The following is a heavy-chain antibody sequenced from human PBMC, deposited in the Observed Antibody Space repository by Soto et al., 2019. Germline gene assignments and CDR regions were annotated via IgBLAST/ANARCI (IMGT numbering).Heavy chain of an antibody. D-gene: IGHD3-22*01. V-gene: IGHV3-23*01. CDR3: AKGSSGYRPYYFDY. J-gene: IGHJ4*02. Sequence: EVQLLESGGGLVQPGGSLRLSCAASGFTFSSYAMSWVRQAPGKGLEWVSAISGSGDSTYYADSVKGRFTISIDNSKNTLDLQMNSLRAEDTAVYYCAKGSSGYRPYYFDYWGQGTLVTVSS. CDR1: GFTFSSYA. CDR2: ISGSGDST.